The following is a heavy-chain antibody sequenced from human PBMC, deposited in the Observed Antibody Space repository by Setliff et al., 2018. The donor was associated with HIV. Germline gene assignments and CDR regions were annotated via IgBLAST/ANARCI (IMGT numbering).Heavy chain of an antibody. D-gene: IGHD6-19*01. CDR2: IIPIFGTA. V-gene: IGHV1-69*13. CDR1: GYTFTSYG. J-gene: IGHJ4*02. CDR3: ARESSSGWYDY. Sequence: ASVKVSCKTSGYTFTSYGISWVRQAPGQGLEWMGGIIPIFGTANYAQKFQGRVTITADESTSTAYMELSSLRSEDTAVYYCARESSSGWYDYWGQGTLVTVSS.